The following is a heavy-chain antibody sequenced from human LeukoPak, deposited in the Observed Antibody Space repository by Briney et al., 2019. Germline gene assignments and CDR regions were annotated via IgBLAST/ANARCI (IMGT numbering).Heavy chain of an antibody. CDR1: GYSFTSYW. D-gene: IGHD2-15*01. Sequence: RGESLKISCKGSGYSFTSYWIGWVRQMPGKGLEWMGIIYPGDSDTRYSPSFQGQVTISADKSISTAYLQWSSLKASDTAMYYCARGKGYCSGGSCPPNWFDPWGQGTLVTVSS. V-gene: IGHV5-51*01. J-gene: IGHJ5*02. CDR3: ARGKGYCSGGSCPPNWFDP. CDR2: IYPGDSDT.